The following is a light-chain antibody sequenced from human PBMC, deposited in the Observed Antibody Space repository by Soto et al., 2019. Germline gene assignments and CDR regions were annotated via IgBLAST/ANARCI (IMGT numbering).Light chain of an antibody. J-gene: IGKJ1*01. V-gene: IGKV1-5*03. CDR3: QQYNSFWT. CDR1: QSISSW. CDR2: KAT. Sequence: DIRMTQSPSTLSTSVGDRVTITCRASQSISSWLAWYQQRPGKAPRLLIYKATILESGGPSRFSGSGSGTDFTLTISRRQPDDFATYYCQQYNSFWTFGQGTKVEI.